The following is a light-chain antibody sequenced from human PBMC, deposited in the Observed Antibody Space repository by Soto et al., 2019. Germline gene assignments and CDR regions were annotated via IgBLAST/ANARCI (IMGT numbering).Light chain of an antibody. CDR1: QSVSRN. Sequence: EVVLTQSPATLSLSPGERANLSCRTSQSVSRNLAWYQQKSGQAPRLLIYDASNRATGIPTRFSGSGSGTDFTLTISSLEPEDFAVYYCQQRYNWPQTFGQGTKVEIK. J-gene: IGKJ1*01. CDR3: QQRYNWPQT. CDR2: DAS. V-gene: IGKV3-11*01.